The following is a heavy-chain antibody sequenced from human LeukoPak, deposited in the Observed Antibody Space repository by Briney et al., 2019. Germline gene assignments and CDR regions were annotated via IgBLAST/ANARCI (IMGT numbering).Heavy chain of an antibody. CDR3: ARGGYCGGDCYFYY. D-gene: IGHD2-21*02. V-gene: IGHV4-61*02. J-gene: IGHJ4*02. CDR2: IYTSGST. Sequence: SETLSLTCTVSAGSISSGSYYWSWIRQPAGKGLEWIGRIYTSGSTNYNPSLKSRVTISVDTSKNQFSLKLSSVTAADTAVYYRARGGYCGGDCYFYYWGQGTLVTVSS. CDR1: AGSISSGSYY.